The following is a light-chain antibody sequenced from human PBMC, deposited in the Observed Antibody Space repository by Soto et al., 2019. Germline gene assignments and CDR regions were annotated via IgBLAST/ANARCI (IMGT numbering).Light chain of an antibody. CDR3: QQYNNWPLT. CDR1: QSVSSN. J-gene: IGKJ1*01. CDR2: GAY. V-gene: IGKV3-15*01. Sequence: EIVMTQSPATLSVSPGERATRSCRASQSVSSNLAWYQQKPGQAPRLLIYGAYTRATGITARFSGSGSGTEFTLTISSLQSEDFAVYYCQQYNNWPLTFGQGTKVEIK.